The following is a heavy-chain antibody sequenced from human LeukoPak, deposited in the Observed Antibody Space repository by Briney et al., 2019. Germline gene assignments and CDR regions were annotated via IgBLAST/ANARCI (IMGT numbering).Heavy chain of an antibody. J-gene: IGHJ4*02. CDR1: GFTFSSYS. D-gene: IGHD2/OR15-2a*01. CDR2: IKKDSSDI. Sequence: GGSLRLSCAASGFTFSSYSMNWVRQAPGKGLEWVASIKKDSSDIYYVDSVKGRLTISRDNAKNSLYLQMNSLRAEDTAVYYRARDKGTPYLSFFDYWGQETLVTVHS. CDR3: ARDKGTPYLSFFDY. V-gene: IGHV3-21*01.